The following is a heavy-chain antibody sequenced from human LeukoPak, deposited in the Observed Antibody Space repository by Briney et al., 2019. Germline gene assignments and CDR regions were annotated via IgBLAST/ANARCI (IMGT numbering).Heavy chain of an antibody. D-gene: IGHD2-2*02. V-gene: IGHV3-48*02. Sequence: PGGSLRLSCSASGFTFSSYTMNWVRLAPGKGLEWVSYISTSSGSIYYADSVKGRFTISRDNAKNSLYLQMNSLRNDDTAVYYCARGAGFCTGTSCYTDYWGQGTLVTVSS. CDR1: GFTFSSYT. CDR3: ARGAGFCTGTSCYTDY. J-gene: IGHJ4*02. CDR2: ISTSSGSI.